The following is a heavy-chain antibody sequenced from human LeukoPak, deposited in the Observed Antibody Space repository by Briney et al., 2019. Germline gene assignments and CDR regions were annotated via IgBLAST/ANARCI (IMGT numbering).Heavy chain of an antibody. Sequence: GASVKVSCKASGYTFTDYYMHWVCQAPGQGLDWVGWINPTSGATNYAQKFQGRVTMTSDTSNNTSYMELSRLRSDDTAVYYCAREFRTTTWSFDAFDLWGQGTMVTVSS. D-gene: IGHD1/OR15-1a*01. CDR2: INPTSGAT. CDR1: GYTFTDYY. V-gene: IGHV1-2*02. CDR3: AREFRTTTWSFDAFDL. J-gene: IGHJ3*01.